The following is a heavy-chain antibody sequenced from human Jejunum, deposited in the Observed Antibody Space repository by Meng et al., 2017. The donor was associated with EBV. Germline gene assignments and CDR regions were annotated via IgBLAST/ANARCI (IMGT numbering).Heavy chain of an antibody. J-gene: IGHJ4*02. CDR2: INENGRTT. Sequence: VRLVVSGGGYVQPGGSLRSFCAASGFTISTYWMHWVRQAPGKGLVWISRINENGRTTNYADSVKGRFTISRDNTKNTLYLQMNNLRAEDTAVYFCSRDLAGPYDDWGQGTLVTVSS. CDR1: GFTISTYW. CDR3: SRDLAGPYDD. V-gene: IGHV3-74*01.